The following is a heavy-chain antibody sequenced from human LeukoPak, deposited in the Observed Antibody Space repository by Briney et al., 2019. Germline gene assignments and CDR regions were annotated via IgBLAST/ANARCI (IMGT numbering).Heavy chain of an antibody. J-gene: IGHJ6*03. CDR1: GYTFTGYY. CDR2: INDNGNT. V-gene: IGHV1-3*03. D-gene: IGHD2-2*01. Sequence: ASVKVSCKASGYTFTGYYMHWVRQAPGQRPEWMGWINDNGNTKYSQEIQGRATITRDTSASTAYMELSSLRSEDMGVYYCARGPAGYRSSTICWGSYMDVWGKGTTVTVSS. CDR3: ARGPAGYRSSTICWGSYMDV.